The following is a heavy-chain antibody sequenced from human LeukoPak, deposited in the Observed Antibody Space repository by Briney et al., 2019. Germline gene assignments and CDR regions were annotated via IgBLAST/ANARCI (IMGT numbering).Heavy chain of an antibody. J-gene: IGHJ4*02. V-gene: IGHV5-51*01. Sequence: GESLKISFQGFGYTFTSNWIGWVRQMPGQGLEWMAIIYPHDSDTRYSPSLQGQVTISVDKSFNTAYLQWSRLKASDTAMYYCVRHPFDYWGQGTLVTVSS. CDR2: IYPHDSDT. CDR3: VRHPFDY. CDR1: GYTFTSNW.